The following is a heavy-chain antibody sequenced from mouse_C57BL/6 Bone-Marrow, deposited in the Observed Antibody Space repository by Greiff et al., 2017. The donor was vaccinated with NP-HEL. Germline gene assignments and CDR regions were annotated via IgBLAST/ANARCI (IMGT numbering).Heavy chain of an antibody. V-gene: IGHV10-1*01. Sequence: EVQLVESGGGLVQPKGSLKLSCAASGFSFNTYAMNWVRQAPGKGLEWVARIRSKSNNYATYYADSVKDRFTISRDDSESMLYLQMNNLKTEDTAMYDCVRQGGLRQVWFAYWGQGTLVTVSA. CDR1: GFSFNTYA. J-gene: IGHJ3*01. CDR2: IRSKSNNYAT. D-gene: IGHD2-4*01. CDR3: VRQGGLRQVWFAY.